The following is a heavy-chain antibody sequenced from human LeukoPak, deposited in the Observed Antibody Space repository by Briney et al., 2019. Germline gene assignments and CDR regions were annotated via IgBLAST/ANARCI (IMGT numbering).Heavy chain of an antibody. Sequence: ASETLSLTCTVSGGSISSSNYYWDWIRQPPGKGLQWIGSCYYSGSTFYSPSLKSRVTISVDTSKKQFSLKLSSVTAADTAVYYCARHVSGVDYFDYWGQGTLVTVSS. CDR1: GGSISSSNYY. J-gene: IGHJ4*02. CDR2: CYYSGST. V-gene: IGHV4-39*01. CDR3: ARHVSGVDYFDY. D-gene: IGHD3-10*01.